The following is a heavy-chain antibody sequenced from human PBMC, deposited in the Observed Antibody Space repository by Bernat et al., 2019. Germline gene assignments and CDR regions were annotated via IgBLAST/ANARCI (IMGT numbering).Heavy chain of an antibody. V-gene: IGHV1-69*06. CDR3: ARPYYYGSGSYFKGAFDI. CDR1: GGTFSSYA. J-gene: IGHJ3*02. Sequence: QVQLVQSGAEVKKPGSSVKVSCKASGGTFSSYAISWVRQAPGQGLEWMGGIIPIFGTANYAQKFQGRVTITADKSTSTAYMELSSLRSEDTAVYYCARPYYYGSGSYFKGAFDIWAKGQWSPSLQ. D-gene: IGHD3-10*01. CDR2: IIPIFGTA.